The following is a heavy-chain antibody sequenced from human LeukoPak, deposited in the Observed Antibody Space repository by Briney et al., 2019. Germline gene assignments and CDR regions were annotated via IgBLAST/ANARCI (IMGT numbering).Heavy chain of an antibody. J-gene: IGHJ6*03. Sequence: GGSLRLSCAASGFTFSSYWMSWVRQAPGKGLEWVANIKQGGSEKYYVDFVKGRFTISRDNAKNSLYLQMNSLRAEDTAVYYCASSRPYYYYYMDVWGKGTTVTVSS. CDR1: GFTFSSYW. CDR2: IKQGGSEK. V-gene: IGHV3-7*01. CDR3: ASSRPYYYYYMDV.